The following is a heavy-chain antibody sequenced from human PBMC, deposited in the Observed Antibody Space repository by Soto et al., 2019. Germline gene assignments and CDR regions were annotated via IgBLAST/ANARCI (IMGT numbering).Heavy chain of an antibody. Sequence: PGESLKISCKGSGYSFASYWIGWVRQMPVKGLEWMGVIYVGDSDTRYSPSFQGQVTISADKSISTAYLQWSSLKASDTAVYYCARTAAAGKYYYGTDVWGQGTTVTVSS. CDR3: ARTAAAGKYYYGTDV. CDR2: IYVGDSDT. J-gene: IGHJ6*02. D-gene: IGHD6-13*01. V-gene: IGHV5-51*01. CDR1: GYSFASYW.